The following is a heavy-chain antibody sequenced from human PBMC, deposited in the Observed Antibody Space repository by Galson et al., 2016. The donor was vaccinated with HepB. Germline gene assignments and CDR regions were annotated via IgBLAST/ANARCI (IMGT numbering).Heavy chain of an antibody. V-gene: IGHV6-1*01. J-gene: IGHJ4*02. D-gene: IGHD1-7*01. CDR3: AGGNLHFDY. CDR2: TYYRSKWYN. Sequence: CAISGDSVSSNSAAWAWIRQSPSRGLEWLGRTYYRSKWYNDYAVSVRSRITINPDTSKNQFSLQLNSMTPEDTAVYFCAGGNLHFDYWGQGILVTVSS. CDR1: GDSVSSNSAA.